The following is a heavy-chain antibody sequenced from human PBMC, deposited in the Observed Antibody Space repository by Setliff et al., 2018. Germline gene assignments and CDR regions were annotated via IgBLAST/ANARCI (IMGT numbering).Heavy chain of an antibody. Sequence: GASVKVSCKASGYTFTSYGISWVRQAPGQGLEWMGWISAYNGNTNYAQKFQGRVTMTSDTSTNTVYLEVSSLRSEDTAVYFCARDRFYNSWSGTSITAPHDAFDIWGQGTMVTVSS. CDR3: ARDRFYNSWSGTSITAPHDAFDI. J-gene: IGHJ3*02. V-gene: IGHV1-18*01. CDR1: GYTFTSYG. D-gene: IGHD3-3*01. CDR2: ISAYNGNT.